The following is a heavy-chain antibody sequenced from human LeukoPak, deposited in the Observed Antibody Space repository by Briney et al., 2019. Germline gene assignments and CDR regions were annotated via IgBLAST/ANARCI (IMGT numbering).Heavy chain of an antibody. CDR3: AKEYSGYDFDY. CDR2: TSGSGVNS. J-gene: IGHJ4*02. V-gene: IGHV3-23*01. D-gene: IGHD5-12*01. CDR1: GFTLRRYD. Sequence: GGSLRLSCAASGFTLRRYDMSWVRQAPGKGLEWVAATSGSGVNSYYADSVRGRFTISTDNSQDTLYLQMDSLRAEDTALYYCAKEYSGYDFDYWGQGTLVTVSS.